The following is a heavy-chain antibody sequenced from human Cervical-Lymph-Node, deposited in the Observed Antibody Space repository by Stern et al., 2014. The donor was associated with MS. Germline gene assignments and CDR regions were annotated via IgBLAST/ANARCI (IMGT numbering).Heavy chain of an antibody. D-gene: IGHD3-10*02. Sequence: QVQLVQSGAEVKKPGSSVKVSCKNPGVMFSNYAINWVRQAPGQGLEWMGGIIPIYGSAKYAKKFQDRVTMTADEATNTVYMELRSLRSEDTAIYYCAKEEEESTYMFWGQGTQVTISA. J-gene: IGHJ4*02. CDR1: GVMFSNYA. CDR3: AKEEEESTYMF. CDR2: IIPIYGSA. V-gene: IGHV1-69*01.